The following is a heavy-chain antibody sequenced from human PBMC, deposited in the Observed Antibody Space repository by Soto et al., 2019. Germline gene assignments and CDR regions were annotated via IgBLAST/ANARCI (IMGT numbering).Heavy chain of an antibody. V-gene: IGHV3-48*01. CDR2: ISDSSSTI. CDR3: AAAFDI. J-gene: IGHJ3*02. Sequence: EVQLVESGGGLVQPGGSLRLSCAASGFTFTIYNMNWVRQAPGKGLEWVSYISDSSSTIYYADSVKGRFTISRDNAKNSLYLQMNSLRGEDTAVNYCAAAFDIWGQGTLVTVSS. CDR1: GFTFTIYN.